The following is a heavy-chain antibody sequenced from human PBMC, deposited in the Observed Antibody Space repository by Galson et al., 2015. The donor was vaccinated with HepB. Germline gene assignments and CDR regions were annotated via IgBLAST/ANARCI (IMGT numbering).Heavy chain of an antibody. D-gene: IGHD2-15*01. CDR3: AHSPSISGDHSLHTSTNAFDV. J-gene: IGHJ3*01. CDR2: IYWNDDK. V-gene: IGHV2-5*01. Sequence: PALVKPTQTLTLTCTFSGFSLSTSGVAVGWIRQPPGKALEWLALIYWNDDKRYSPSLKSRLTIAKDTSKNQVVLAMTNMKSVDTGTYYCAHSPSISGDHSLHTSTNAFDVWGQGTLVTVSS. CDR1: GFSLSTSGVA.